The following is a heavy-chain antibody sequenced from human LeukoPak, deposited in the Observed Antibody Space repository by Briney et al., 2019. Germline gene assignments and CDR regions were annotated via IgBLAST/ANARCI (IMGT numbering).Heavy chain of an antibody. CDR1: GGSISSGDYY. Sequence: SETLSLTCTVSGGSISSGDYYWSWIRQPPGKGLEWIGYIYYSGSTYYNPSLKSRVTISVDTSKNQFSLKLSSVTAADTAVYYCARGDDNSDLLNYMDVWGKGTAVTVSS. CDR3: ARGDDNSDLLNYMDV. J-gene: IGHJ6*03. V-gene: IGHV4-30-4*08. CDR2: IYYSGST. D-gene: IGHD1-1*01.